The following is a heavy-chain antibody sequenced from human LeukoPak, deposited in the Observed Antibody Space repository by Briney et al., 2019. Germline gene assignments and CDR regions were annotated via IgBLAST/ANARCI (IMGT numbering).Heavy chain of an antibody. CDR2: INHSGST. D-gene: IGHD3-10*01. J-gene: IGHJ4*02. CDR1: GGSFSGYY. CDR3: ARLASGTYYNPLDY. Sequence: SETLSLTCAVYGGSFSGYYWSWIRQPPGKGLEWIGEINHSGSTNYNPSLKSRVTISIDTSRNQFSLKVSSVTAADTAFYYCARLASGTYYNPLDYWGQGTLVTVSS. V-gene: IGHV4-34*01.